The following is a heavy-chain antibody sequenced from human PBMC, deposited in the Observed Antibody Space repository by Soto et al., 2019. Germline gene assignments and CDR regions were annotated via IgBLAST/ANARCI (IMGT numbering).Heavy chain of an antibody. CDR3: ARVGGGVVYVSYGMDV. V-gene: IGHV3-23*01. CDR2: IPGNAANT. J-gene: IGHJ6*02. D-gene: IGHD2-8*02. Sequence: LRLSCSASRFTFGGYAMSWVRQAPGKGLEWVSAIPGNAANTAYADSVKGRFTISRDNSKNALYLQQNSLRAEDTAVYFCARVGGGVVYVSYGMDVWGQWTTVTVSS. CDR1: RFTFGGYA.